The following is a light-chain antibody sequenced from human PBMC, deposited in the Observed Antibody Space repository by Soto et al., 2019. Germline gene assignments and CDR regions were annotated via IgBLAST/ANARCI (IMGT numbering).Light chain of an antibody. CDR2: DAS. CDR1: QGVGSY. CDR3: QQRYNWPLT. J-gene: IGKJ3*01. V-gene: IGKV3-11*01. Sequence: EIVLTQSPATLSLSPGESGTLSCRASQGVGSYLVWYQQRPGQTPRLLIYDASKRATDIPARFSGSGYGTDFTLTISSLEPEDFAVYYCQQRYNWPLTFGPGTKVDI.